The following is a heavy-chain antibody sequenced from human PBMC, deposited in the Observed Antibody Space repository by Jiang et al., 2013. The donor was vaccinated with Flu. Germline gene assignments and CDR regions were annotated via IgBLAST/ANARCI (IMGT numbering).Heavy chain of an antibody. J-gene: IGHJ5*02. CDR3: AKDRSTMILGAIGFDP. D-gene: IGHD1-14*01. V-gene: IGHV3-33*03. CDR2: LWDDEGKK. Sequence: QLVESGGGVVQPGGSLRLSCAASGFTFSTYAIHWVRQAPNKGLEWVAALWDDEGKKYYLDSLKGRFTISGDRSKNTVYLQMNSLRPEDTALYYCAKDRSTMILGAIGFDPWGQGTLVTVSS. CDR1: GFTFSTYA.